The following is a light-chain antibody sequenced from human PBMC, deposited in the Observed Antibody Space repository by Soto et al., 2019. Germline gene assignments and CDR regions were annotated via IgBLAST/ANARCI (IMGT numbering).Light chain of an antibody. CDR1: QSISRSD. V-gene: IGKV3-20*01. Sequence: EIVLTQSPGTVSLSPGESATLSCRASQSISRSDLAWYQHRPGQSPRLLIYATSSRATGIPDRFSGSGSGTDFTLTISRLEPEDFAVYYCQHYGRSPQITFGQGTRLEIK. CDR3: QHYGRSPQIT. CDR2: ATS. J-gene: IGKJ5*01.